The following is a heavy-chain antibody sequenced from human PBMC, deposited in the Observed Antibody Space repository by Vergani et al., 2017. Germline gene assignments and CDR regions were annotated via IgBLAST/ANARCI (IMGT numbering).Heavy chain of an antibody. J-gene: IGHJ4*02. D-gene: IGHD6-13*01. CDR3: ARGIAAAGTWFDY. V-gene: IGHV1-3*01. CDR2: INAGNGNT. CDR1: GYTFTSHA. Sequence: QVQLVQSGAEVKKPGSSVKVSCKASGYTFTSHAMHWVRQAPGQRLEWMGWINAGNGNTKYSKKFQGRVTITRDTSASTAYMALSSLRSEDTAVYYCARGIAAAGTWFDYWGQGTLVTVSS.